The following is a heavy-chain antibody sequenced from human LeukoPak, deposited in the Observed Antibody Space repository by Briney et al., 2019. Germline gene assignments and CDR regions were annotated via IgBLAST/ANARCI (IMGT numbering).Heavy chain of an antibody. J-gene: IGHJ4*02. D-gene: IGHD5-18*01. V-gene: IGHV3-21*01. CDR2: ISSRNTYI. Sequence: GGSLRLSCAASGFTFSSYSMNWVRQAPGKGLEWVSCISSRNTYIYYADSVKGRFTISRDNAKHSLYLQMNRLRAEDKAVYYCARDFSGYSFDYWGQGTLVTVCS. CDR1: GFTFSSYS. CDR3: ARDFSGYSFDY.